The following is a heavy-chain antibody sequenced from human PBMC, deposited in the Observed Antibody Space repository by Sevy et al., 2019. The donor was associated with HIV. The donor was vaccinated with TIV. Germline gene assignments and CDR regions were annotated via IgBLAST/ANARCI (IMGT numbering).Heavy chain of an antibody. V-gene: IGHV1-2*02. Sequence: ASVKVSCKASGYTFTGYYMHWVRQAPGQGLEWMGWINPNSGGTNYAQKFQGRVTMTRDTSISTAYMELSRLRSDDTAVYYCARRAYCTNGVCYSITFDYWGQGTLVTVSS. CDR2: INPNSGGT. J-gene: IGHJ4*02. CDR3: ARRAYCTNGVCYSITFDY. CDR1: GYTFTGYY. D-gene: IGHD2-8*01.